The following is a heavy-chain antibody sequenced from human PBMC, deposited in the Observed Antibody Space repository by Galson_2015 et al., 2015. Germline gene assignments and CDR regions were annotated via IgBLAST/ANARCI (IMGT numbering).Heavy chain of an antibody. CDR3: ARGEGVIVVFPWAFDI. CDR2: ISSSRSSI. Sequence: SLRLSCAASGFTFSSYRMNWVRQAPGKGLEWVSYISSSRSSIYYADSVKGRFTISRDNAKNSLYLQMNSLRDEDTAVYYCARGEGVIVVFPWAFDIWGQGTMVTVSS. V-gene: IGHV3-48*02. D-gene: IGHD3-22*01. CDR1: GFTFSSYR. J-gene: IGHJ3*02.